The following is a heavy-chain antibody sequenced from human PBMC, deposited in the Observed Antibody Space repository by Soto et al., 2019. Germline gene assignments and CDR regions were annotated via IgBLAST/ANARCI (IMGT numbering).Heavy chain of an antibody. CDR3: LLALASMGVNVPVSAFLLHRSSDL. J-gene: IGHJ2*01. V-gene: IGHV3-30-3*01. Sequence: GKGLEWVAVISYDGSNKYYADSVKGRFTISRDNSKNTLYLQMNSLRAEDTAVYYFLLALASMGVNVPVSAFLLHRSSDL. CDR2: ISYDGSNK. D-gene: IGHD2-21*01.